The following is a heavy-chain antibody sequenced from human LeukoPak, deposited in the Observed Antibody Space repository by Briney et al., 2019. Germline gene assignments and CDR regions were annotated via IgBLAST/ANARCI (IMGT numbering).Heavy chain of an antibody. Sequence: ASVKVSCKASGYTFTSYYMHWVRQAPGQGLEWMGIINPSGGSTSYAQKFQGRVTMTRDTSTSTVYMELSSLRSEDTAVYYCTRWSQSDPFDVWGQGTVVTVSS. CDR3: TRWSQSDPFDV. J-gene: IGHJ3*01. CDR2: INPSGGST. V-gene: IGHV1-46*01. CDR1: GYTFTSYY.